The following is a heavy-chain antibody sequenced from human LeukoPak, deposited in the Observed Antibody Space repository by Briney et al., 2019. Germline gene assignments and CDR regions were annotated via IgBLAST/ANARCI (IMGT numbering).Heavy chain of an antibody. V-gene: IGHV3-33*01. CDR1: GFTFSVYG. D-gene: IGHD3-9*01. CDR3: VSPQREYYGILTGYFDMDV. J-gene: IGHJ6*02. Sequence: GRSLRLSCAASGFTFSVYGMHWVRQAPGKGLEWVAVIWYDGSKKHYADSVKGRFTISRDNSNNTLFLRMSSLRAEYSAVYYCVSPQREYYGILTGYFDMDVWGQGTTVTVSS. CDR2: IWYDGSKK.